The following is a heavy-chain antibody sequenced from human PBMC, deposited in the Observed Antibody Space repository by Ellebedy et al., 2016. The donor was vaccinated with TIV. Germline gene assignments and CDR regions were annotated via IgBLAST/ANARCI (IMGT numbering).Heavy chain of an antibody. V-gene: IGHV6-1*01. J-gene: IGHJ5*02. Sequence: SQTLSLTCSISGDSVPRNSVAWNWIRQSPSRGLEWLGRTYYRSKWYNDYAVSVKSRITINPDTSTNQFSLQQNCVTPEDTAVYYWSRDDCSCGSCHWWFAPWGQGTLVTVSS. CDR2: TYYRSKWYN. CDR3: SRDDCSCGSCHWWFAP. CDR1: GDSVPRNSVA. D-gene: IGHD2-15*01.